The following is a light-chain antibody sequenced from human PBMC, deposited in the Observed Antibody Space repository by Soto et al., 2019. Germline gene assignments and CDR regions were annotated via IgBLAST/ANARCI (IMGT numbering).Light chain of an antibody. CDR1: QSVGGD. V-gene: IGKV3-15*01. Sequence: EIVMTQSPATLSLSPGERATLSCRASQSVGGDLVSYQQRPARPPRLLIYDASTRATAIPARFSGSGSGTEFTLTISSLQSEDFALYYCQQYNSWPLYTFGQGTKLEIK. CDR2: DAS. CDR3: QQYNSWPLYT. J-gene: IGKJ2*01.